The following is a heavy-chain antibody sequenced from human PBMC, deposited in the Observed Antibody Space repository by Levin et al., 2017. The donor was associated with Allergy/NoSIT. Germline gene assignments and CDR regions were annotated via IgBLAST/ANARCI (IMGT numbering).Heavy chain of an antibody. D-gene: IGHD3-22*01. CDR3: ARDDEQQDSNNLFDAFDI. Sequence: GGSLRLSCAASGFTFSHYWMQWVRQAPGKGLEWVANIDRDGSQKNYVDSVKGRFTISRDNAQNSLYLQLTSLRAEDTAVYYCARDDEQQDSNNLFDAFDIWCQGTMVTVSS. V-gene: IGHV3-7*01. CDR1: GFTFSHYW. CDR2: IDRDGSQK. J-gene: IGHJ3*02.